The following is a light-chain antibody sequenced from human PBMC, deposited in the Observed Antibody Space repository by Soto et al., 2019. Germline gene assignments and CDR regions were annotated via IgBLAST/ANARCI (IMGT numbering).Light chain of an antibody. V-gene: IGKV3-15*01. CDR3: QQYNYWQLT. J-gene: IGKJ1*01. CDR1: ENVNSN. CDR2: DAS. Sequence: EIVLTQSPATLSVSPGERATLSCRASENVNSNLAWYQQKPGQAPRLLIYDASTRANGIPSRFSGSGSGTELTLPISSLLSEDFAVSNCQQYNYWQLTFGQGTKVDIK.